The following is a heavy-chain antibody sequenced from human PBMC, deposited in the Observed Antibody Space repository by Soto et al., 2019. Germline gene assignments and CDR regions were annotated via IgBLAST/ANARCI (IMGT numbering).Heavy chain of an antibody. CDR1: GGSISSYY. CDR3: ARNILWYFDY. D-gene: IGHD2-21*01. CDR2: IYYSGST. Sequence: SETLSLTCTVSGGSISSYYWSWIRQPPGKGLEWIGYIYYSGSTNYNPSLKSRVTISVDTSKNQFSLKLSSVTAADTAVYYCARNILWYFDYWGQGTLVTVSS. V-gene: IGHV4-59*01. J-gene: IGHJ4*02.